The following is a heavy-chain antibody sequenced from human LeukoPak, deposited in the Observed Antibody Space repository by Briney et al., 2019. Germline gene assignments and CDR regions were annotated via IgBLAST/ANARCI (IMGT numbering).Heavy chain of an antibody. Sequence: GGSLRLSCAASGFTFSSYWMTWVRQAPGKGLEWVANIREDGSEKYYVDSVKGRFTISRDNAKNSLYLQVNSLRAEDTAVYYCARGYAIDYWGQGTLVTVSS. D-gene: IGHD1-1*01. CDR1: GFTFSSYW. V-gene: IGHV3-7*01. CDR2: IREDGSEK. J-gene: IGHJ4*02. CDR3: ARGYAIDY.